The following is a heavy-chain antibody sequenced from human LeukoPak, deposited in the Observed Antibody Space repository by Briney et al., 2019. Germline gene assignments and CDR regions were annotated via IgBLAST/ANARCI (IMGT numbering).Heavy chain of an antibody. CDR3: ASWAGGNEPVASFDY. V-gene: IGHV1-2*02. J-gene: IGHJ4*02. CDR1: GYTFTGDY. Sequence: GASVKVSCKASGYTFTGDYMHWVRQAPGQGLEWMGLINPNSGGTNFAQKFQGRVTMTRDTSISTAYMELSRLRSDDTATYYCASWAGGNEPVASFDYWGQGTLVTVSS. CDR2: INPNSGGT. D-gene: IGHD1-14*01.